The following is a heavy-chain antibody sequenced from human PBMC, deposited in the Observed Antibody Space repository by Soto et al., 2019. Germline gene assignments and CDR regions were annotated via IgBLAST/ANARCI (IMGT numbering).Heavy chain of an antibody. CDR1: GGSISSGGYY. J-gene: IGHJ4*02. CDR2: IYYSGST. CDR3: ARAPRGNYGYPSYFDY. Sequence: SETQSLTYTVSGGSISSGGYYWSWIRQHPGKGLEWIGYIYYSGSTYYNPSLKSRVTISVDTSKNQFSLKLSSVTAADTAVYYCARAPRGNYGYPSYFDYWGQGTLVTAPQ. D-gene: IGHD3-10*01. V-gene: IGHV4-31*03.